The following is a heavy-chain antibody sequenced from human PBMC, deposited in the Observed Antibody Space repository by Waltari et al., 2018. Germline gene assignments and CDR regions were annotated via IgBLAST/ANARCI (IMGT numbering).Heavy chain of an antibody. V-gene: IGHV1-2*02. D-gene: IGHD4-17*01. CDR2: IKPNRGET. Sequence: QVQLVQFEAGVKWPGASMTVSCKAYGYSFTYHFIHWVRQAPGQGLEWMGWIKPNRGETSYAQKFQGRVTMTRDTSVSTAYVELSELTSDDTAFYFCARGYYGDYAHDSWGQGALVTVSS. CDR3: ARGYYGDYAHDS. CDR1: GYSFTYHF. J-gene: IGHJ5*01.